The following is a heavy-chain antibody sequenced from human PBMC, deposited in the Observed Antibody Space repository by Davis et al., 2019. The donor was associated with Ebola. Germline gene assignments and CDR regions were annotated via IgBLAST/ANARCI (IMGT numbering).Heavy chain of an antibody. D-gene: IGHD2-15*01. CDR2: INHSGST. CDR1: GGSFSGYY. J-gene: IGHJ4*02. V-gene: IGHV4-34*01. Sequence: SETLSLTCAVYGGSFSGYYWSWIRQPPGKGLEWIGEINHSGSTNYNPSLKSRVTISVDTSKNQFSLKLSSVTAADTAVYYCARPQRYCSGGSCYSRNYFDYWDQGTLVTVSS. CDR3: ARPQRYCSGGSCYSRNYFDY.